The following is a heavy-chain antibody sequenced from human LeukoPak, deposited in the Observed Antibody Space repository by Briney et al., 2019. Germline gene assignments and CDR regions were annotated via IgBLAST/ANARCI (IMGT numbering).Heavy chain of an antibody. J-gene: IGHJ4*02. CDR1: GYTFTGYY. D-gene: IGHD2-21*02. CDR2: IIPIFGTA. CDR3: ARVAYCGGDCYSNYFDY. V-gene: IGHV1-69*05. Sequence: SAKVSCKASGYTFTGYYMHWVRQAPGQGLEWMGGIIPIFGTANYAQKFQGRVTITTDESTSTAYMELSSLRSEDTAVYYCARVAYCGGDCYSNYFDYWGQGTLVTVSS.